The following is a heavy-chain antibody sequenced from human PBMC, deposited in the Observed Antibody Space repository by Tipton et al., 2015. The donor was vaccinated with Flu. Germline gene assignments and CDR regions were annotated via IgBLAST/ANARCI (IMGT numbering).Heavy chain of an antibody. D-gene: IGHD2-21*02. Sequence: GSLRLSCVASGLNASDNYMSWVRQGPGKGLEWLAIIFTGGKTYYADSVRCRFSISRDISKNTVYLQLRSLRVEDMAIYFCVRDPGDSRLDVWRQGTLVTVSS. CDR2: IFTGGKT. J-gene: IGHJ4*02. CDR3: VRDPGDSRLDV. V-gene: IGHV3-53*01. CDR1: GLNASDNY.